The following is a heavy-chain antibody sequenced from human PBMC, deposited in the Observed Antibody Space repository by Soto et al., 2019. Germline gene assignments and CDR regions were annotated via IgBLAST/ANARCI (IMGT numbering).Heavy chain of an antibody. CDR2: IKEDGSEK. CDR3: ARDLGYYDSSGYFDY. V-gene: IGHV3-7*03. D-gene: IGHD3-22*01. J-gene: IGHJ4*02. CDR1: GFSLSNYF. Sequence: PGGSLRLSCVGSGFSLSNYFMSWVRQAPGKGLEWVANIKEDGSEKYYVESVKGRFTISRDNAKNSLYLQVNSLRAEDAAVYYCARDLGYYDSSGYFDYWGQGTLVTVSS.